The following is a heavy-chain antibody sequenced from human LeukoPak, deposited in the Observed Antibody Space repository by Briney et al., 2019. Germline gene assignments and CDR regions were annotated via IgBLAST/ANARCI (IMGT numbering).Heavy chain of an antibody. Sequence: GGSLRLSCAASGFTFSSYSMNWVRQAPGKGLEWVSYISSSSSTIYYADSVKGRFTISRDNAKNSVYLQMNSLRAEDTAVYYCARGGLGVYSYGPRDYFDYWGQGALVTVSS. V-gene: IGHV3-48*01. D-gene: IGHD5-18*01. CDR1: GFTFSSYS. CDR3: ARGGLGVYSYGPRDYFDY. J-gene: IGHJ4*02. CDR2: ISSSSSTI.